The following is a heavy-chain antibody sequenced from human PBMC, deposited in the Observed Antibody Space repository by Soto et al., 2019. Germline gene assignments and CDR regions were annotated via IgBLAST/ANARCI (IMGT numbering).Heavy chain of an antibody. J-gene: IGHJ4*02. D-gene: IGHD4-4*01. V-gene: IGHV3-23*01. CDR3: ARVASDYINSVDH. CDR2: IGGSGGNR. CDR1: GFTFNAYA. Sequence: EVQLLESGGGLVQPGGSLRLSCAASGFTFNAYAMTWGRKAPGKGLEWVSAIGGSGGNRYYAASAKGRFTISRDNSKHTLDLQMSRLRVEDTAVYYCARVASDYINSVDHWGQGILVTVSS.